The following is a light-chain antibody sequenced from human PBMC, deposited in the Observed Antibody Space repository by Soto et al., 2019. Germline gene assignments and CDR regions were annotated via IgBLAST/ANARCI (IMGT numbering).Light chain of an antibody. V-gene: IGLV1-44*01. CDR1: SSNIGSNS. J-gene: IGLJ1*01. CDR3: SAWDNSLNGYV. Sequence: QSVLTQPLSASASPGQRVTISCSGGSSNIGSNSVAWYQHLPGTAPPRLIFTAGKRPSGVPGRLSASKSCTSASLAIIGLHSEDEADYYYSAWDNSLNGYVFGPGTKLTVL. CDR2: TAG.